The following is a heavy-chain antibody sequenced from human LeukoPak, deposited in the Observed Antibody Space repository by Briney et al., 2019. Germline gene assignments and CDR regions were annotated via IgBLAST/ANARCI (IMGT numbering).Heavy chain of an antibody. V-gene: IGHV3-74*01. D-gene: IGHD3-22*01. CDR3: ARDLYYYDSSGYLGEYAFDI. CDR1: GFTFSSYW. Sequence: GGSLRLSCAASGFTFSSYWMHWVRQAPGKGLVWVSRINSDGSSTSYADSVKGRFTISRDNAKNTLYLQMNSLRAEDTAVYYCARDLYYYDSSGYLGEYAFDIWGQGTMVTVSS. J-gene: IGHJ3*02. CDR2: INSDGSST.